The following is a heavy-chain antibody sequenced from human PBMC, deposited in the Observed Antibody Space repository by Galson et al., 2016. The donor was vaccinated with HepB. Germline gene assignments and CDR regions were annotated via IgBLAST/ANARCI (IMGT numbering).Heavy chain of an antibody. Sequence: SLRLSCAASGFTVSSNHMSWVRQAPGKGLEWVSVFYGGGTINYADSVKGRFTVSRENSENTLLLQMNSLRADDTAVYYCARLRPEYNYAYDYWGQGTLVTVSS. D-gene: IGHD5-18*01. V-gene: IGHV3-53*01. J-gene: IGHJ4*02. CDR3: ARLRPEYNYAYDY. CDR2: FYGGGTI. CDR1: GFTVSSNH.